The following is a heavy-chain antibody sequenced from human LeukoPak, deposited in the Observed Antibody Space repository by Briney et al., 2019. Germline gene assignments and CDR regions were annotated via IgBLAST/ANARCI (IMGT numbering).Heavy chain of an antibody. CDR3: ARVQGVDSNSSYYFDY. J-gene: IGHJ4*02. D-gene: IGHD6-13*01. V-gene: IGHV3-7*01. Sequence: GGSLRLSCAASGFTFSTYWMTWVRQAPGKGLEWVANIKQDGSEKYYVDSVKGRFTISRDNAKNSLYLQMNSLRAEDTAVYYCARVQGVDSNSSYYFDYWGQGTLVTVSS. CDR1: GFTFSTYW. CDR2: IKQDGSEK.